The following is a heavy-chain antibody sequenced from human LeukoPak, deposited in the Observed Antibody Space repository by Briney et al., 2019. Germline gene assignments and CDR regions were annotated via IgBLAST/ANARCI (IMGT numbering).Heavy chain of an antibody. J-gene: IGHJ4*02. CDR2: IKEDGSEN. CDR3: AKDRGWLTFDY. V-gene: IGHV3-7*01. Sequence: TGGSLRLSCAASGFTFGSSWMTWVRQAPGKGLEWVANIKEDGSENYYVDSVKGRFTISRDNAKNSLYLQMNSLRAEDTAVYYCAKDRGWLTFDYWGQGTLVSVSS. CDR1: GFTFGSSW. D-gene: IGHD5-24*01.